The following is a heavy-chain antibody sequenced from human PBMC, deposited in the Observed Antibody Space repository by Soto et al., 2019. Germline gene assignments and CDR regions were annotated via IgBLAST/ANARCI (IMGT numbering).Heavy chain of an antibody. Sequence: PSETLSLTCTVSGGSISSYYWSWIRQPPGKGLEWIGYIYYSGTTNYNPSLKSRVTISVDTSKNQFSLKLGSVTAADTAVYYCARYSGRYSYNWFDPWGQGTLVTVSS. CDR2: IYYSGTT. CDR3: ARYSGRYSYNWFDP. CDR1: GGSISSYY. V-gene: IGHV4-59*01. D-gene: IGHD1-26*01. J-gene: IGHJ5*02.